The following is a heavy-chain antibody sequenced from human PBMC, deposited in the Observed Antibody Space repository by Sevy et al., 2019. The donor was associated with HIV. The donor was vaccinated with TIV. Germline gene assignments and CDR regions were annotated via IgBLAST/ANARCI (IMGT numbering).Heavy chain of an antibody. Sequence: SETLSLTCTVSGGSISSYYWSWIRQPPGKGLEWIGYIYYSGSTNYNPSLKSRVTISVDTSKNQFSLKLSSVTAADTAVYYCARDRVSGQLGHMDVWDQGTTVTVSS. J-gene: IGHJ6*02. V-gene: IGHV4-59*13. CDR2: IYYSGST. CDR3: ARDRVSGQLGHMDV. CDR1: GGSISSYY. D-gene: IGHD6-6*01.